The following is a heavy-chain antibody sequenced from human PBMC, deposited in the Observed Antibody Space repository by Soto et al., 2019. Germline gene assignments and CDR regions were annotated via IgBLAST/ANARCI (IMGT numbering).Heavy chain of an antibody. CDR2: MFYSGLT. CDR1: CYSVSSSDYY. V-gene: IGHV4-39*01. D-gene: IGHD2-15*01. J-gene: IGHJ6*02. Sequence: SETLSLTCSVSCYSVSSSDYYWAWIRQPPGKGLEWIGSMFYSGLTYYNPSLKSRVTLSVDTSKNHFSVRLNSVTAADTAVYYCAPLTVSLSGPYGIHVWGQGSTVTVSS. CDR3: APLTVSLSGPYGIHV.